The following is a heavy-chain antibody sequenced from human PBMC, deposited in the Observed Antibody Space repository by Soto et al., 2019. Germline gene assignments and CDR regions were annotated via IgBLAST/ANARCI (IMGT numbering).Heavy chain of an antibody. V-gene: IGHV1-18*01. CDR3: ARDPYNVLMVNAPNLYGMDV. CDR1: GYSFTSYG. D-gene: IGHD2-8*01. J-gene: IGHJ6*02. CDR2: ISGYNGNT. Sequence: QVQLVQSGAEVKKPGASVKVYCKASGYSFTSYGISWVRQAPGQGLEWMGWISGYNGNTNYVQSLQGRVTMTTDTSTSTAYMELRSLRSDDTAVYYCARDPYNVLMVNAPNLYGMDVWGQGTSVTVSS.